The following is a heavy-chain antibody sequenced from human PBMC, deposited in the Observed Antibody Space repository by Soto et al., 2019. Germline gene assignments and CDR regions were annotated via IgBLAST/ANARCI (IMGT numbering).Heavy chain of an antibody. CDR2: IYYSGST. CDR3: ARGGWCEES. J-gene: IGHJ5*02. D-gene: IGHD2-21*01. Sequence: QVQLQESGPGLVKPSETLSLTCTVSGGSISSYYWSWIRQPPGKGLEWIGYIYYSGSTNYNPPLTXRXTXXVDTSKTQFPLRLPSVTAADTAVYFGARGGWCEESWGPGTLVTVSS. V-gene: IGHV4-59*01. CDR1: GGSISSYY.